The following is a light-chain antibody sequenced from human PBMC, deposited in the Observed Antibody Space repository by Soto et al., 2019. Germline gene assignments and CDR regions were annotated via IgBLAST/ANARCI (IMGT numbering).Light chain of an antibody. CDR2: GAS. Sequence: EIVLTQSPGTLSLSPGERASLSCRASQSVASAYLAWYQHKPGQAPRLLIFGASSRATGIPDRFSGSGSGTGFTLTISRLEPEDYAVYYCQQYGASRWTFGQGTKVEAK. CDR1: QSVASAY. J-gene: IGKJ1*01. V-gene: IGKV3-20*01. CDR3: QQYGASRWT.